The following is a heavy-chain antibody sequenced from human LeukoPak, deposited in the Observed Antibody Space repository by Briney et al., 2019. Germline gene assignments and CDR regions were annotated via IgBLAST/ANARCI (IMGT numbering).Heavy chain of an antibody. CDR2: ISSGSRYI. J-gene: IGHJ4*02. Sequence: PGGSLRLSCTASGFTFSSYSMNWVRQAPGKGLEWVSSISSGSRYIYYADSVKGRFTISRDNAKNSLYLQMNSLRAEDTAVYYCASGDSGSSWYYFHYWGQGTLVTVSS. CDR1: GFTFSSYS. CDR3: ASGDSGSSWYYFHY. D-gene: IGHD6-13*01. V-gene: IGHV3-21*01.